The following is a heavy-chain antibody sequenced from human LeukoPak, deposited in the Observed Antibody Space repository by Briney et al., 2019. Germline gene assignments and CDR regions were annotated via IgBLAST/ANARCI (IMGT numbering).Heavy chain of an antibody. V-gene: IGHV3-53*01. CDR3: ARSWELLVFDP. Sequence: GGSLRLSCAASGFTVSSNYMSGVRQAPGKGLEWVSVIYSGGSTYYADSVKGRFTISRDNSKNTLYLQMNSLRAEDTAVYYCARSWELLVFDPWGQGTLVTVSS. D-gene: IGHD1-26*01. CDR1: GFTVSSNY. CDR2: IYSGGST. J-gene: IGHJ5*02.